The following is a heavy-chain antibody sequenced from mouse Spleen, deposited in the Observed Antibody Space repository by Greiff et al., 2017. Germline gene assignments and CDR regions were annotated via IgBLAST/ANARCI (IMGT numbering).Heavy chain of an antibody. J-gene: IGHJ2*01. CDR1: GFTFSSYA. Sequence: EVKLVESGGGLVKLGGSLKLSCAASGFTFSSYAMSWVRQTPEKRLEWVATISSGGGNTYYPDSVKGRFTISRDNAKNTLYLQMSSLKPEDTAMYYCARSYDGYYRGEYYFDYWGQGTTLTVSS. CDR3: ARSYDGYYRGEYYFDY. V-gene: IGHV5-9*04. D-gene: IGHD2-3*01. CDR2: ISSGGGNT.